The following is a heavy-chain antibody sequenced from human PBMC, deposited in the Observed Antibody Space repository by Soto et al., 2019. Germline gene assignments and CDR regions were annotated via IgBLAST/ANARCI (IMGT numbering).Heavy chain of an antibody. CDR2: IIPILGIA. CDR1: GGTFSSYT. Sequence: QVQLVQSGAEVKKPGSSVKVSCKASGGTFSSYTISWVRQAPGQGLEWMGRIIPILGIANYAQKFQGRVTITADKSTSTAYMELSSLRSEDTAVYYCARDCSGGSCPGDDFDYWGQGTLVTVSS. J-gene: IGHJ4*02. V-gene: IGHV1-69*02. D-gene: IGHD2-15*01. CDR3: ARDCSGGSCPGDDFDY.